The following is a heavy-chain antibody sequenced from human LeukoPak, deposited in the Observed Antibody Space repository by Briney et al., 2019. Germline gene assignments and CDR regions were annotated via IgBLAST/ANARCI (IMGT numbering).Heavy chain of an antibody. D-gene: IGHD1-26*01. J-gene: IGHJ4*02. CDR1: GGSISSYY. V-gene: IGHV4-59*01. Sequence: SETLSLTCTVSGGSISSYYLTWIRQPPGKGLEWIGYIYYSGSTNYNPSLKGRVTISVDTSKNQFSLKLTSVTAADTAVYYCARGVNSGYFDYCGQGTLVTVSS. CDR3: ARGVNSGYFDY. CDR2: IYYSGST.